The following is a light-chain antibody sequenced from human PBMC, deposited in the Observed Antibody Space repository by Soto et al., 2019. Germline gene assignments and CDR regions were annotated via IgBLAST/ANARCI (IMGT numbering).Light chain of an antibody. Sequence: QSALTQPPSASGSPGQSVTISCTGTSSDVGVYNYVSWYQQHPGKAPKLMIYEVSKRPSGVPDRFSGSKSGTTASLTVSGLQAEDEADYYCSSFVGNNNLVFGGGTKLTVL. CDR1: SSDVGVYNY. J-gene: IGLJ2*01. CDR3: SSFVGNNNLV. V-gene: IGLV2-8*01. CDR2: EVS.